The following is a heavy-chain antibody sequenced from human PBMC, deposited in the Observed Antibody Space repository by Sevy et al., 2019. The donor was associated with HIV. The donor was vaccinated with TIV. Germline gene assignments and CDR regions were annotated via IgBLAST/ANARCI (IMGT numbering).Heavy chain of an antibody. D-gene: IGHD7-27*01. J-gene: IGHJ6*02. CDR2: IVVGSGNT. Sequence: ASVKVSCKASGFTFTSSAVQWVRQARGQRLEWIGWIVVGSGNTNYAQKFQERVTITRDMSTSTAYMELSSLRSEDTAVYYCAADPLAGRNWGDYYYYGMDVWGQGTTVTVSS. CDR3: AADPLAGRNWGDYYYYGMDV. CDR1: GFTFTSSA. V-gene: IGHV1-58*01.